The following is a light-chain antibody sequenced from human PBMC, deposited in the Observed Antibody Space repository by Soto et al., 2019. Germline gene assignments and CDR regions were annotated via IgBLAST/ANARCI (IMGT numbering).Light chain of an antibody. CDR3: QQYNNWPRT. CDR1: QSVSSD. J-gene: IGKJ1*01. V-gene: IGKV3-15*01. Sequence: EIVRTRSPATLSVSPGERATLSCRASQSVSSDLAWYHQKPGQAPRLLIYGASTRATGIPARFSGSGSGTEFTLTINSLQSEDFAVYYCQQYNNWPRTFGQGTKVDIK. CDR2: GAS.